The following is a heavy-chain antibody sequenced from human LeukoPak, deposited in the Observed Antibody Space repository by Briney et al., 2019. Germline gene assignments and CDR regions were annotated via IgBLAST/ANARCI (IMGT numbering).Heavy chain of an antibody. CDR2: INPNSGGT. V-gene: IGHV1-2*02. CDR3: ARVQVSVIAVAPYYYYYMDV. D-gene: IGHD6-19*01. J-gene: IGHJ6*03. Sequence: ASVKVSCKASGYTFTGYYMHWVRQAPGQGLEWMGWINPNSGGTNYAQKFQGRVTMTRDTSISTAYMELSRLRSDDTAVYYCARVQVSVIAVAPYYYYYMDVWGKGTTVTVSS. CDR1: GYTFTGYY.